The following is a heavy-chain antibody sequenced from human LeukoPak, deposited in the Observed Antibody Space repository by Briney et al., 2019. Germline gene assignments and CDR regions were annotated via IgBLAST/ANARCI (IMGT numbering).Heavy chain of an antibody. CDR2: IYYSGST. CDR3: ATHSSGFMYYFDY. V-gene: IGHV4-39*01. Sequence: SETLSLTCSVSGGSISSSRYYWGWTRQPPEKGLEWIGNIYYSGSTYYNPSLKSRVTISVDTSKNQFSLKLSSVTAADTAVYYCATHSSGFMYYFDYWGRGTLVTVSS. CDR1: GGSISSSRYY. D-gene: IGHD6-19*01. J-gene: IGHJ4*02.